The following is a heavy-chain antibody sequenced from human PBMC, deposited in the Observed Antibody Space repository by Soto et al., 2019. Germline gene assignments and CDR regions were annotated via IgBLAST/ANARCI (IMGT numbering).Heavy chain of an antibody. CDR3: ARSGGYLFPFDG. D-gene: IGHD3-22*01. CDR2: INAINGDT. Sequence: SXKVSFKGSGYTXVRDGMNLVRQAPGQGLEWLAWINAINGDTKYSQRFQGRLTVSRDTYANTAYLQMSSLRFEDTAVYYCARSGGYLFPFDGWGQGTLGTVS. J-gene: IGHJ4*02. CDR1: GYTXVRDG. V-gene: IGHV1-3*01.